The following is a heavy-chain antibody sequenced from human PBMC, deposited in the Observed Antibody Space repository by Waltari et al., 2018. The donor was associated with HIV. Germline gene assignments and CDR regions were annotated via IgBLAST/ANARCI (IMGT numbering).Heavy chain of an antibody. CDR1: GGSFSGYY. V-gene: IGHV4-34*01. Sequence: QVQLQQWGAGLLKPSETLSLTCAVHGGSFSGYYWSWIRQPPGKGLEWIGEINHSGITNFNPSLKSRVTMSVDTSKNHFSLKLRSVTAADTAVYYCASPRVDYGNSWGQGTLVTVSS. CDR3: ASPRVDYGNS. CDR2: INHSGIT. J-gene: IGHJ4*02. D-gene: IGHD4-17*01.